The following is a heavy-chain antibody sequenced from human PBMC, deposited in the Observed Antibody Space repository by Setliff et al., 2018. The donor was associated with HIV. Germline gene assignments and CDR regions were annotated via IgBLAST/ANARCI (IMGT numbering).Heavy chain of an antibody. CDR1: GDSISSSRSF. Sequence: SETLSLTCTVSGDSISSSRSFWGWIRQSPGKGLEWIGSIYFSGSVFYNPSLNSRVIISIDTYRNQVSLKLSSVTAADTAVYYCARAGSYGWDYWGQGALVTVSS. CDR2: IYFSGSV. D-gene: IGHD5-18*01. CDR3: ARAGSYGWDY. J-gene: IGHJ4*02. V-gene: IGHV4-39*07.